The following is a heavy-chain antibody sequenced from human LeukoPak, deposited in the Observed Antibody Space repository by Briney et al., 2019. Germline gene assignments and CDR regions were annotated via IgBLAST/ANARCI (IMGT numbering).Heavy chain of an antibody. CDR2: IYYSKNT. D-gene: IGHD5-18*01. CDR3: VSPRGVSYGYFDY. J-gene: IGHJ4*02. Sequence: SETLSLTCTLSGGSISTSSAYWGWIRQPPGKGLEWIGSIYYSKNTYYNPSLKSRVTISADTSKNQFSLTLGSVSATDTAVYYCVSPRGVSYGYFDYWGQGTLVTVSS. CDR1: GGSISTSSAY. V-gene: IGHV4-39*01.